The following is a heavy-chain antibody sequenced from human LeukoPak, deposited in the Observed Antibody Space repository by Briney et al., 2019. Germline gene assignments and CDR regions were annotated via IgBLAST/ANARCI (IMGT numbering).Heavy chain of an antibody. V-gene: IGHV3-23*01. CDR2: ISGSGGST. Sequence: GGSLRLSCAASGFTFSSYAMSWVRQAPGKGLEWVSAISGSGGSTYYADSVKGRFTISRDNAKNSLYLQMNSLRAEDTAVYYCARDQKQQLYYFDYWGQGTLVTVSS. CDR3: ARDQKQQLYYFDY. J-gene: IGHJ4*02. D-gene: IGHD6-13*01. CDR1: GFTFSSYA.